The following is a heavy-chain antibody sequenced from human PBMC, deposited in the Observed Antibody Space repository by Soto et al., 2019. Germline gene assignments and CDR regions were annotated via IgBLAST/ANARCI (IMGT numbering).Heavy chain of an antibody. Sequence: EVQLVESGGGLVQPGRSLRLSCTASGFTFGDYAMSWVRQAPGKGLEWVGFIRSKAYGGTTEYAASVKGRFTISRDDSKSIAYLQMNSLKTEDTAVYYCTRGDYYDSSGYPLDYWGQGTLVTVSS. V-gene: IGHV3-49*04. J-gene: IGHJ4*02. CDR2: IRSKAYGGTT. CDR1: GFTFGDYA. D-gene: IGHD3-22*01. CDR3: TRGDYYDSSGYPLDY.